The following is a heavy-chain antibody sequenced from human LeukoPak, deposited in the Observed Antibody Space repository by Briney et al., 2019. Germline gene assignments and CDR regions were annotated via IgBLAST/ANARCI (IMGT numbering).Heavy chain of an antibody. CDR3: ARDRGDFWSGSTDFDY. CDR2: ISSSSSYI. D-gene: IGHD3-3*01. J-gene: IGHJ4*02. Sequence: PGGSLRLSCAASGFTFSSYSMNWVRQAPGKGLEWVSSISSSSSYIYYADSVKGRFTISRDNAKNSLYLQMNSLRAEDTAVYYCARDRGDFWSGSTDFDYWGQGTLVTVSS. CDR1: GFTFSSYS. V-gene: IGHV3-21*01.